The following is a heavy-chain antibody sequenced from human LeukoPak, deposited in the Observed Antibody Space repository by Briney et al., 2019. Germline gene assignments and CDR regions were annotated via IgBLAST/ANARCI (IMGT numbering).Heavy chain of an antibody. CDR3: ARSWFRNYYYGMDV. D-gene: IGHD3-9*01. CDR2: ISYDGSNK. J-gene: IGHJ6*02. V-gene: IGHV3-30*03. Sequence: PGGSLRLSCAASGFTFDDYGMHWVRQAPGKGLEWVAVISYDGSNKYYADSVKGRFTISRDNSKNTLYLQMNSLRAEDTAVYYCARSWFRNYYYGMDVWGQGTTVTVSS. CDR1: GFTFDDYG.